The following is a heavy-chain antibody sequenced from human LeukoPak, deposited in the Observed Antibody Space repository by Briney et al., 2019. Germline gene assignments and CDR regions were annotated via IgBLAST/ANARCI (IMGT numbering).Heavy chain of an antibody. CDR2: INPNRGGT. V-gene: IGHV1-2*02. CDR3: ARVGRVAGPDNFDY. J-gene: IGHJ4*02. D-gene: IGHD6-19*01. Sequence: ASVKVSCKASGYTFSGYYMHWVRQAPGQGLEWMGWINPNRGGTKYAQKFQGRVTMTRDTSISTVYMELSRLRSDDTAVYYCARVGRVAGPDNFDYWGQGTLVTVSS. CDR1: GYTFSGYY.